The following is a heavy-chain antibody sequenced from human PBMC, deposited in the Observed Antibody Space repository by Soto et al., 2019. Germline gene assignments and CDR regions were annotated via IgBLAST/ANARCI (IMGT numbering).Heavy chain of an antibody. CDR3: ARDRCSGGDCYLGY. V-gene: IGHV4-31*03. CDR1: GGSFSMDGYY. CDR2: IFGSGST. J-gene: IGHJ4*02. Sequence: SETLSLTCTVSGGSFSMDGYYWTWIRQHPGKGLEWLGFIFGSGSTYYNPSLWGRVSISVDTSKNQFSLTLTSVTAADTAVYYCARDRCSGGDCYLGYWGQGALVTVSS. D-gene: IGHD2-21*02.